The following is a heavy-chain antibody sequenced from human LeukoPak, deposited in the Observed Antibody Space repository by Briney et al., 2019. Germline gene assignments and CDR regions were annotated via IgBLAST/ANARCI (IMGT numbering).Heavy chain of an antibody. CDR2: IYYSGST. D-gene: IGHD3-22*01. J-gene: IGHJ4*02. Sequence: PSQTLSLTCTVSGGSISSGGYYWSWIRQHPGKGLEWIGYIYYSGSTYYNPSLKSRVTISVDTSKNQFSLKLSSVTAADTAVYYWARGALLSSVYYPYNCPFDYGGREPRAPVS. CDR1: GGSISSGGYY. V-gene: IGHV4-31*03. CDR3: ARGALLSSVYYPYNCPFDY.